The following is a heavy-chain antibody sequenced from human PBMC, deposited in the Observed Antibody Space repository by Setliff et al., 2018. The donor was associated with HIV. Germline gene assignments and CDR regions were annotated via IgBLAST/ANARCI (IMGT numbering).Heavy chain of an antibody. D-gene: IGHD3-10*01. CDR1: GFTFSDYY. V-gene: IGHV4-34*01. CDR3: ARRAGSDYFTRFDY. CDR2: INHSGST. Sequence: SETLSLSCAASGFTFSDYYMSWIRQSPGKGLEWIGEINHSGSTNYNPSLKSRVTILGDTSKNQFSLKLSSVTAADTAVYYCARRAGSDYFTRFDYWGQGTLVTSPQ. J-gene: IGHJ4*02.